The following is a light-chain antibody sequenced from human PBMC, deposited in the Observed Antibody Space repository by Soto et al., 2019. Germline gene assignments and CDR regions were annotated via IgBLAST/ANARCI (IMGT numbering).Light chain of an antibody. V-gene: IGLV2-14*03. CDR2: DVI. CDR1: NTDVGAYDY. CDR3: SSYSTISNLV. Sequence: QSALTQPASVSGSPGQSITISCSGTNTDVGAYDYVSWYQQHPGKAPKLIRYDVINRPSGVSDRFSGSKSGNTASLTISGLQAEDEAEYFCSSYSTISNLVFGTGTKLTVL. J-gene: IGLJ1*01.